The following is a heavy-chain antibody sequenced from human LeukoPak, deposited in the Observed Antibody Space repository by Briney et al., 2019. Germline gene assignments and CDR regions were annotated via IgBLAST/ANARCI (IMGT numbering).Heavy chain of an antibody. Sequence: PGRSLRLSCAASGFTFDDYAMHWVRQAPGKGLEWVSGITSGTRTYYADSVKGRFAISRDNSKNTMYLQMNSLRAEDTAVYYCARALGSGYRFDYWGQGTLVTVSS. CDR3: ARALGSGYRFDY. D-gene: IGHD3-22*01. V-gene: IGHV3-23*01. J-gene: IGHJ4*02. CDR1: GFTFDDYA. CDR2: ITSGTRT.